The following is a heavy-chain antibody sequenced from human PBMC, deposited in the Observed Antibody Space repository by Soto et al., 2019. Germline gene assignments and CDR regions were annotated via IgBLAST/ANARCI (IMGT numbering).Heavy chain of an antibody. D-gene: IGHD6-19*01. Sequence: QVQLVESGGGVVQPGRSLRLSCAASGFTFSSYAMHWVRQAQGKGLEWVAVISYDGSNKYYADSVEGRFTISRDNSKNTLYLRMKSLRAEDTALYYCATGEWRVRWGQGTLVTVSS. J-gene: IGHJ4*02. CDR3: ATGEWRVR. V-gene: IGHV3-30-3*01. CDR1: GFTFSSYA. CDR2: ISYDGSNK.